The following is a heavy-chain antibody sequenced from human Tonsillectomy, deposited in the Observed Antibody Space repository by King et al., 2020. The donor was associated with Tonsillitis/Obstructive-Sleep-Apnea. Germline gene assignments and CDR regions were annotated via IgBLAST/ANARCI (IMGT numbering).Heavy chain of an antibody. J-gene: IGHJ3*02. CDR2: IYTSGST. CDR3: ARDDGYYTPYDAFDI. D-gene: IGHD3-3*01. V-gene: IGHV4-4*07. CDR1: GGSISSYY. Sequence: QLQESGPGLVKPSETLSLTCTVSGGSISSYYWSWIRQPAGKGLEWIGRIYTSGSTNYNPSLKSRVTMSVDTYKNQFSLKLSSVTAADTAVYYCARDDGYYTPYDAFDIWGQGTMVTVSS.